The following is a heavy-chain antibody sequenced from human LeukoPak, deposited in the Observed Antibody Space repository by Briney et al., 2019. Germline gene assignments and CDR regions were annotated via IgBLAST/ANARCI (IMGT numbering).Heavy chain of an antibody. CDR2: IYYSGST. Sequence: SETLSLTCTVSGGSISSYYWSWIRQPPGKGLEWIGYIYYSGSTNYNPSLKSRVTISLDASENQFSLKWSSVTAADTALYYCARAALTMGATKFDYWGQGTLVTVSS. CDR1: GGSISSYY. V-gene: IGHV4-59*01. D-gene: IGHD1-26*01. J-gene: IGHJ4*02. CDR3: ARAALTMGATKFDY.